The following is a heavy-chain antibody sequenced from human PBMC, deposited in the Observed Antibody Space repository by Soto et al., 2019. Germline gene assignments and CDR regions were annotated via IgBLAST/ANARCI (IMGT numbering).Heavy chain of an antibody. D-gene: IGHD2-21*02. CDR2: TYYRSKLYN. V-gene: IGHV6-1*01. Sequence: QVQLQQSGPGLVKPSQTLSLTCAISGDSVSSNSVAWNWIRQSPSRGLEWLGRTYYRSKLYNDYAVSVKSRISINADTSKIQFSLQLNSVTPEDTAVYYCAQISMTEAPYWGQGTLVTVSS. J-gene: IGHJ4*02. CDR3: AQISMTEAPY. CDR1: GDSVSSNSVA.